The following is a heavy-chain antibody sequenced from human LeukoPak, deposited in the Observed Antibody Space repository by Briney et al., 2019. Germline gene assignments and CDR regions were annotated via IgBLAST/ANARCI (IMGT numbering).Heavy chain of an antibody. CDR2: ISYDGNNK. Sequence: GGSLRLSCAASGFTFSSYGIHWVRQAPGKGLEWVAVISYDGNNKYYADSVKGRFTVSRDNSKNTLYLQMNSLRGEDTAVYYCARGGLYSSSWYYFDYWGQGTLVTVSS. CDR1: GFTFSSYG. CDR3: ARGGLYSSSWYYFDY. J-gene: IGHJ4*02. D-gene: IGHD6-13*01. V-gene: IGHV3-30*03.